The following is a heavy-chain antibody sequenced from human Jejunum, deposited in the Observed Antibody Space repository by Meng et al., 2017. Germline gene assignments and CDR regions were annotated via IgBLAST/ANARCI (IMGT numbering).Heavy chain of an antibody. CDR2: IWHDGSKV. CDR1: GFNFTNYG. J-gene: IGHJ4*02. CDR3: LRGRDY. D-gene: IGHD3-10*01. V-gene: IGHV3-33*01. Sequence: QVRWVESGGGVVQPGKSLRLSCAASGFNFTNYGMHWVRQAPGKGLEWVAVIWHDGSKVFYADSVRGRFTISRDNSHNTVDLQMNSVRVDDTAVYFCLRGRDYWGQGTLVTVSS.